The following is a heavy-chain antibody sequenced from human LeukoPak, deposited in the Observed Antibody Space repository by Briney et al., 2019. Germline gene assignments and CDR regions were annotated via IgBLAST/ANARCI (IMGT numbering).Heavy chain of an antibody. V-gene: IGHV1-69*13. J-gene: IGHJ4*02. CDR1: GYTFTSYA. D-gene: IGHD3-9*01. CDR2: IIPIFGTA. Sequence: SVKVSCKASGYTFTSYAISWVRQAPGQGLEWMGGIIPIFGTANYAQKFQGRVTITADESTSTAYMELSSLRSEDTAVYYCARASRPRLRYFDWSHFDYWGQGTLVTVSS. CDR3: ARASRPRLRYFDWSHFDY.